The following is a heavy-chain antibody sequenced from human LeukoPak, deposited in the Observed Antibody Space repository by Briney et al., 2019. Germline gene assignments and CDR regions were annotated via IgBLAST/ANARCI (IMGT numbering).Heavy chain of an antibody. J-gene: IGHJ4*02. D-gene: IGHD4-23*01. CDR1: GFTFSSYP. CDR3: AKDVYRGTTGVMDY. Sequence: PGGSLRLSCAASGFTFSSYPMSWVRQAPGKGLEWVSAISDDGDTTYYADFVKGRFTISRDNSKNTLYLQMNSLRAEDTAIYYCAKDVYRGTTGVMDYWGQGTLVTVSP. V-gene: IGHV3-23*01. CDR2: ISDDGDTT.